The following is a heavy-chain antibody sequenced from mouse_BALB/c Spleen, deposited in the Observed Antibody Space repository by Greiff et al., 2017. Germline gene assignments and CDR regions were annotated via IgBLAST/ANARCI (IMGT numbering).Heavy chain of an antibody. V-gene: IGHV5-9*03. CDR1: GFTFSSYT. Sequence: DVMLVESGGGLVKPGGSLKLSCAASGFTFSSYTMSWVRQTPEKRLEWVATISSGGGNTYYPDSVKGRFTISRDNAKNNLYLQMSSLRSEDTALYYCARQDYAMDYWGQGTSVTVSS. CDR3: ARQDYAMDY. CDR2: ISSGGGNT. J-gene: IGHJ4*01.